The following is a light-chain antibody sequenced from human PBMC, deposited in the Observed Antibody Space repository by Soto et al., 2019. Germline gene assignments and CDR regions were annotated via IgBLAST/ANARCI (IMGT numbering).Light chain of an antibody. J-gene: IGLJ3*02. CDR2: EDN. Sequence: QSVLTQPASVSGSPGQSITISCTGTSSEVGSYNLVSWYQQHPGKAPKLMIYEDNKRPSGVSNRFSGSKSGNTASLTISGLQAEDEAHYYCCSYAPISTVVFGGGTKLTVL. V-gene: IGLV2-23*01. CDR3: CSYAPISTVV. CDR1: SSEVGSYNL.